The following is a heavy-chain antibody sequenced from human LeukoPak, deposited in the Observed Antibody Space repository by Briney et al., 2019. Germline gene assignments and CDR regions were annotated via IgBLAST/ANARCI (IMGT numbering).Heavy chain of an antibody. CDR1: GYRFTNYW. V-gene: IGHV5-51*01. Sequence: GESLKISCRGSGYRFTNYWIGWVRPMPGEGLEWMGIIYPVDSDTRYSPSFQGQVTISADKSISTAYLQWSSLKASDTAMYYCTRRDGLGAFDIWGQGTMVPVSS. D-gene: IGHD5-24*01. J-gene: IGHJ3*02. CDR3: TRRDGLGAFDI. CDR2: IYPVDSDT.